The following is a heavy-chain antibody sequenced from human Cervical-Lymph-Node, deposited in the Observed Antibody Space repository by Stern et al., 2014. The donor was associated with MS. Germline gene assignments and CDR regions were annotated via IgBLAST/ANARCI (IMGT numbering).Heavy chain of an antibody. CDR2: IFPADLDS. V-gene: IGHV5-51*01. D-gene: IGHD2-2*01. CDR1: GYNFGDYW. CDR3: ARHQPAATFAMDV. J-gene: IGHJ6*02. Sequence: EVQLVESGAEVKKPGESLKISCKGSGYNFGDYWIGWVRQKAGKGLEWMGTIFPADLDSRYSPSFEGQVTISADESISTAFLQSSSLKASDTGIYYCARHQPAATFAMDVWGQGTTVIVSS.